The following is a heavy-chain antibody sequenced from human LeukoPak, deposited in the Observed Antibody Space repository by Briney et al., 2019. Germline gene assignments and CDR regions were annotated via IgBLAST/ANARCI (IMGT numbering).Heavy chain of an antibody. V-gene: IGHV3-23*01. Sequence: GASLRLSCAASGFTFSSYAMSWVRQAPGKGLEWVSATSGSGGSTYYADSVKGRFTISRDNSKNTLYLQMNSLRAEDTAVYYCAKAARTYYDILTGPTYYFDYWGQGTLVTVSS. CDR3: AKAARTYYDILTGPTYYFDY. CDR1: GFTFSSYA. J-gene: IGHJ4*02. D-gene: IGHD3-9*01. CDR2: TSGSGGST.